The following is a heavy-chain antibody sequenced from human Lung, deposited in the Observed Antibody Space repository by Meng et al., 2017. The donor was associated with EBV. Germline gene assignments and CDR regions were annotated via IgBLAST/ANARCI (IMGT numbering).Heavy chain of an antibody. CDR2: IYDGGTT. CDR3: AKSSSSTPGVVDS. CDR1: GASVSGGTFH. D-gene: IGHD6-6*01. Sequence: HGQPRESGPCRGKPSQTLSLTFTVSGASVSGGTFHWSWIRQPPGKELEWIGYIYDGGTTIYNPSLKSRVTIFLDTSRNQFSLGLRSVTTADTAVYYCAKSSSSTPGVVDSWGQGTLVTVSS. J-gene: IGHJ4*02. V-gene: IGHV4-61*01.